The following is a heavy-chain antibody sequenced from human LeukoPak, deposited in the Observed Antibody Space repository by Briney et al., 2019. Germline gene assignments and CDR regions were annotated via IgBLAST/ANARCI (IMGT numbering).Heavy chain of an antibody. CDR3: ASYSSSPADHYYYMDV. V-gene: IGHV4-34*01. CDR1: GGSFSGYY. J-gene: IGHJ6*03. CDR2: INHSGST. D-gene: IGHD6-13*01. Sequence: SETLSLTCAVYGGSFSGYYWSWIRQPPGKGLEWIGEINHSGSTNYNPSLKSRVTISVDTSKNQFSLKLSSVTAADTAVYYCASYSSSPADHYYYMDVWGKGTTVTISS.